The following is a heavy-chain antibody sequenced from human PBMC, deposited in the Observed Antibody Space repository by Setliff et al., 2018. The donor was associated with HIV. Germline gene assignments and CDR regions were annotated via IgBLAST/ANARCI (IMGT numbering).Heavy chain of an antibody. CDR1: GYTFTGYY. CDR2: INPNSGGT. J-gene: IGHJ4*02. CDR3: ARGSESTVRGVVDY. Sequence: ASVKVSCKASGYTFTGYYMHWVRQAPGQGLEYMGWINPNSGGTSYVQKFQGRVTMTRDTSISTASMELSRLTSDDTAVYYCARGSESTVRGVVDYWGQGTLVTVSS. D-gene: IGHD3-10*01. V-gene: IGHV1-2*02.